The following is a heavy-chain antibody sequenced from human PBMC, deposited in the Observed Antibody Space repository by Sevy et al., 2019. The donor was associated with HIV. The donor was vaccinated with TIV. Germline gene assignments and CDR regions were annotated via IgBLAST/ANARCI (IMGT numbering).Heavy chain of an antibody. Sequence: GGSLRLSCAASGFTFSKYGMHWVRQAPGKGLEWVALIWYDGSNKYYADSVKGRFTISRDNSKNTLYLQMNSLRAEDTALYYCVRGADYYDSSGAHCDYWGQGTLVTVSS. CDR2: IWYDGSNK. V-gene: IGHV3-33*01. D-gene: IGHD3-22*01. CDR3: VRGADYYDSSGAHCDY. CDR1: GFTFSKYG. J-gene: IGHJ4*02.